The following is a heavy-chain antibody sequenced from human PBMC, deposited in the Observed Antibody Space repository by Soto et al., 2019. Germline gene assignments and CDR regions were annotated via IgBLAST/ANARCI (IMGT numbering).Heavy chain of an antibody. CDR2: TRTQANSYPT. V-gene: IGHV3-72*01. CDR1: GFTFSDHY. J-gene: IGHJ6*02. CDR3: AREVAYYYYGMDV. Sequence: PGGSVRLSCAASGFTFSDHYLDCVRQAPGKGLEWVGLTRTQANSYPTEYAASVNGRFTISRYESKNSLYLQMNSLKTEDTAVYYCAREVAYYYYGMDVWGQGTTVTVSS.